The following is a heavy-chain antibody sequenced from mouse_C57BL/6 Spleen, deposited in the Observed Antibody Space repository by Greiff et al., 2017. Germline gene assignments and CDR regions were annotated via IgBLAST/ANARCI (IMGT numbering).Heavy chain of an antibody. J-gene: IGHJ2*01. CDR3: ARLDGFDY. CDR1: GFTFSSYG. D-gene: IGHD2-3*01. Sequence: EVQGVESGGDLVKPGGSLKLSCAASGFTFSSYGMSWVRQTPDKRLEWVATISSGVSYTYYPDSVKGRFTISRDNAKNTLYLQMSSLKSEDTAMYYCARLDGFDYWGQGTTLTVSS. CDR2: ISSGVSYT. V-gene: IGHV5-6*01.